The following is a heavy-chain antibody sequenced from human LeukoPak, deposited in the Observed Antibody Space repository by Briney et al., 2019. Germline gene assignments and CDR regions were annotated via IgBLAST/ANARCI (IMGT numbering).Heavy chain of an antibody. CDR3: ARDYKTPNYYGSGSYGY. D-gene: IGHD3-10*01. Sequence: ASVNVSCKPSGYTFTGYYMHWVRQAAGQGLEWMGGINPHIGGTNYAQKFHGRVTVTRDTSISTASMELGRLRSNDTAVYYCARDYKTPNYYGSGSYGYWGQGTLVTVSS. J-gene: IGHJ4*02. CDR1: GYTFTGYY. V-gene: IGHV1-2*02. CDR2: INPHIGGT.